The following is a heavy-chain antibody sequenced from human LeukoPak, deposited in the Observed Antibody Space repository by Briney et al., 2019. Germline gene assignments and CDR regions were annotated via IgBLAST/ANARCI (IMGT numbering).Heavy chain of an antibody. CDR3: ARSSSTLPTDYFDY. J-gene: IGHJ4*02. CDR1: GGSISSGGHY. V-gene: IGHV4-31*03. CDR2: IYYSGSA. Sequence: TLSLTCTVSGGSISSGGHYWSWFRQHPGKGLEWIVYIYYSGSAYYNPSLKRRFAILVDTSKNQFSLKLSSVTAADTAVYYCARSSSTLPTDYFDYWGQGTLVTVSS. D-gene: IGHD4-17*01.